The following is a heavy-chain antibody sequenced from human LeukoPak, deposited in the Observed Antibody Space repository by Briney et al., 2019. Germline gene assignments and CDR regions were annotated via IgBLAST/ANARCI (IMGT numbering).Heavy chain of an antibody. Sequence: GPVQVSCKASGYTFTGYYMHWVRQAPGQGLEWMGRINPNSGGTNYAQKFQGRVTMTRDTSISTAYMELSRLRSDDTAVYYCYLFSSSLFDYWGQGTLVTVSS. CDR3: YLFSSSLFDY. CDR1: GYTFTGYY. J-gene: IGHJ4*02. CDR2: INPNSGGT. V-gene: IGHV1-2*06. D-gene: IGHD6-6*01.